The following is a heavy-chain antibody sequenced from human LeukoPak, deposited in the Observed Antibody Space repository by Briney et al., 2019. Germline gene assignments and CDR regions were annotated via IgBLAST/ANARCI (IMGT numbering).Heavy chain of an antibody. CDR3: ARGQTTVTHYYYYGMDV. J-gene: IGHJ6*02. D-gene: IGHD4-17*01. Sequence: ASVKVSCKASGYTFTSYGISWGRQAPGQGLEWMGWISAYNGNTNYAQKLQGRVTMTTDTSTSTAYMELRSLRSDDTAVYYCARGQTTVTHYYYYGMDVWGQGTTVTVSS. V-gene: IGHV1-18*01. CDR2: ISAYNGNT. CDR1: GYTFTSYG.